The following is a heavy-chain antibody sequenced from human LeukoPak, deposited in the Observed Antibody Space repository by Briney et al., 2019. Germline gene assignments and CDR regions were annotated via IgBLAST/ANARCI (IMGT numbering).Heavy chain of an antibody. J-gene: IGHJ6*02. V-gene: IGHV3-33*01. CDR1: GFTFSSHG. Sequence: GGSLRLSCAASGFTFSSHGMHWVRQAPGKGLEWVAVIWYDGSNKYYADSVKGRFTISRDNSKNTLYLQMNSLRAEDTAVYYCARAPGITMIVVVDYGMDVWGQGTTVTVSS. CDR2: IWYDGSNK. CDR3: ARAPGITMIVVVDYGMDV. D-gene: IGHD3-22*01.